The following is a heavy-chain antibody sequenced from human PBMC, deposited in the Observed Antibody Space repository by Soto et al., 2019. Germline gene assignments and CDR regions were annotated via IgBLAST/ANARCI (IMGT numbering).Heavy chain of an antibody. Sequence: SETLSLTCTVSGGSISSYYWSWIRQPPGKGLEWIGYIYYSGSTNYNPSLKSRVTISVDTSKNQFSLKLSSVTAADTAVYYCAGVSGDAFDIWGRGTMVTVSS. CDR3: AGVSGDAFDI. CDR1: GGSISSYY. D-gene: IGHD3-16*01. V-gene: IGHV4-59*01. CDR2: IYYSGST. J-gene: IGHJ3*02.